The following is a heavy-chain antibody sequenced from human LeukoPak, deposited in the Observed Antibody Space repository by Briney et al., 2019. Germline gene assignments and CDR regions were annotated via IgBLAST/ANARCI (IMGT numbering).Heavy chain of an antibody. CDR2: IYYSGSA. CDR1: GGSISSSSYY. D-gene: IGHD3-3*01. CDR3: ARQNPDDFWSGYYVSYFDY. Sequence: SETLSLTCTVSGGSISSSSYYWGWIRQPPGKGLEWIGSIYYSGSAYYNPSLKSRVTISVDTSKNQFSLKLSSVTAADTAVYYCARQNPDDFWSGYYVSYFDYWGQGTLVTVSS. V-gene: IGHV4-39*01. J-gene: IGHJ4*02.